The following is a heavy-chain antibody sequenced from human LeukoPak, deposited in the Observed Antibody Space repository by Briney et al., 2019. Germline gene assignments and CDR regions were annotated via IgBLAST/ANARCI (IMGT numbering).Heavy chain of an antibody. CDR3: ARDTTSHYSSSPLYYYGMDV. Sequence: PSETLSLTCTVSGGSISSYYWTWIRQPPGKGLEWIGYIYHRGSANYNPSLKSRVTISVDTSKNQFSLTLSSVTAADAAVYYCARDTTSHYSSSPLYYYGMDVWGQGTTVTVSS. D-gene: IGHD6-13*01. CDR2: IYHRGSA. CDR1: GGSISSYY. J-gene: IGHJ6*02. V-gene: IGHV4-59*01.